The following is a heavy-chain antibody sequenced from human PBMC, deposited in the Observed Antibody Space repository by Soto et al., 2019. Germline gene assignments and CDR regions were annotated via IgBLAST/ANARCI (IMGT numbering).Heavy chain of an antibody. Sequence: SVKVSCKASGGTFSSYAISWVRQAPGQGLEWMGGIIPSFGKTNYAQKFQGRVTITGDTSTSTAYMELSSLRSEDTAVCYCARSAGRRNALDIWGQGTMVTVSS. J-gene: IGHJ3*02. CDR2: IIPSFGKT. V-gene: IGHV1-69*06. CDR1: GGTFSSYA. CDR3: ARSAGRRNALDI.